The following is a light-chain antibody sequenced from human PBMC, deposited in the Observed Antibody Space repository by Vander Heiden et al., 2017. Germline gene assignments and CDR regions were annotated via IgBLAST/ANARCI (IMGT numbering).Light chain of an antibody. V-gene: IGLV3-25*03. J-gene: IGLJ2*01. CDR3: QSADSSGTVI. CDR2: KDN. CDR1: ALPKQY. Sequence: SYELTPPPSVSVSPGQTARITCSGDALPKQYAYWYQQKPGQAPVLVIYKDNERPSGIPERFSGSSSGTTVTLTISGVQAEDEADYYCQSADSSGTVIFGGGTKLTVL.